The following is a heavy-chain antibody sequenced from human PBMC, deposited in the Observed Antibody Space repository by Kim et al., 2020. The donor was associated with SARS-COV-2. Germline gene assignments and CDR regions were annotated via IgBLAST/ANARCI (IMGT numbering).Heavy chain of an antibody. CDR2: ISSSSSTI. J-gene: IGHJ4*02. D-gene: IGHD3-22*01. Sequence: GGSLRLSCAASGFTFSSYSMNWVRQAPGKGLEWVSYISSSSSTIYYADSVKGRFTISRDNAKNSLYLQMNSLRDEDTAVYYCARDSGTHYYDCSGYYPGAFDSWGQGTLVTVSS. CDR1: GFTFSSYS. V-gene: IGHV3-48*02. CDR3: ARDSGTHYYDCSGYYPGAFDS.